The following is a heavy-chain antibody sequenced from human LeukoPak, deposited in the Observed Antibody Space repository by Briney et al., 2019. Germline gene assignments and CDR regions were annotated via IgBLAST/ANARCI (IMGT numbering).Heavy chain of an antibody. D-gene: IGHD1-26*01. CDR2: IYSGGST. CDR1: GFTVSSNY. V-gene: IGHV3-53*01. CDR3: ARLRSYRVSYYYGMDV. Sequence: GSLRLSCAAPGFTVSSNYMSWVRQAPGKGLEWVSVIYSGGSTYYADSVKGRFTISRDNSKNTLYLQMNSLRAEDTAVYYCARLRSYRVSYYYGMDVWGQGTTVTVSS. J-gene: IGHJ6*02.